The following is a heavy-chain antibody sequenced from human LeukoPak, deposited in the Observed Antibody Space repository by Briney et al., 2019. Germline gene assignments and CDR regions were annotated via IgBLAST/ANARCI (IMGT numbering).Heavy chain of an antibody. Sequence: GGSLRLSCTASGFTFSAYAMHWVRQAPGKGLEWVAVISYDETNYYYAESVKGRFSISRDESKNTLVLQMNSLTTEDTGVYYCARARTGSYYSTFEHWGPGTLVSVSS. J-gene: IGHJ1*01. CDR3: ARARTGSYYSTFEH. CDR2: ISYDETNY. V-gene: IGHV3-30*04. D-gene: IGHD1-26*01. CDR1: GFTFSAYA.